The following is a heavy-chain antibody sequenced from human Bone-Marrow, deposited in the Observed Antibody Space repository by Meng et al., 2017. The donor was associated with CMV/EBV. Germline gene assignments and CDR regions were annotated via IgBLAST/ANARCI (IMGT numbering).Heavy chain of an antibody. J-gene: IGHJ5*02. CDR3: ARDRGGRWLVRGSSNWFDP. D-gene: IGHD6-19*01. CDR2: INQDGSQK. CDR1: GFTFSSHW. V-gene: IGHV3-7*03. Sequence: GESLKISCAASGFTFSSHWMTWVRQAPGKGLEWVANINQDGSQKNYVDSVKGRFTISRDNAKNSLYLQMNSLRAEDTALYYCARDRGGRWLVRGSSNWFDPWGQGTLVTVSS.